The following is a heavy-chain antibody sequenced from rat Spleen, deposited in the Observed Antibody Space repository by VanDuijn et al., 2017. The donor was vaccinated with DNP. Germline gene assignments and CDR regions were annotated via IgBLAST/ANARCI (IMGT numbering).Heavy chain of an antibody. Sequence: EVQLVESGGGLVQPGRSMKLSCAASGFTFSNYGMAWVRQAPKKGLEWVAYISYDGGITYYRDSVKGRFTISRDNAKSTLYLQMDSLRSEDTATYYCTTEFAYWGQGTLVTVSS. CDR2: ISYDGGIT. V-gene: IGHV5-20*01. CDR1: GFTFSNYG. CDR3: TTEFAY. J-gene: IGHJ3*01.